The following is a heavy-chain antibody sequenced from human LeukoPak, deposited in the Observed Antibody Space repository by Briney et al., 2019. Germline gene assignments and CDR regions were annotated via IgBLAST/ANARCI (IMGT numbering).Heavy chain of an antibody. Sequence: SETLSLTCAVYGGSFSGYYWSWIRQPPGKGLEWIGEINHSGSTNYNPSLKSRVTISVDTSENQFSLKLSSVTAADTAVYYCARATIFQSYFDYWGQGTLVTVSS. CDR2: INHSGST. J-gene: IGHJ4*02. V-gene: IGHV4-34*01. D-gene: IGHD3-3*01. CDR1: GGSFSGYY. CDR3: ARATIFQSYFDY.